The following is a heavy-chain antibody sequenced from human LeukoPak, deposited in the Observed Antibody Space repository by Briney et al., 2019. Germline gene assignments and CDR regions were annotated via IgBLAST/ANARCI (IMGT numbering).Heavy chain of an antibody. CDR1: GYTFTSYG. V-gene: IGHV1-18*01. CDR2: ISAYNGNT. D-gene: IGHD3-22*01. J-gene: IGHJ4*02. CDR3: AREKGRYYYDSSGSDY. Sequence: ASVKVSCKASGYTFTSYGISWVRQAPGQGLEWMGWISAYNGNTNYAQKLQGRVTMTTDTSTSTAYMELRSLRSDDTAVYYCAREKGRYYYDSSGSDYWGQGTLVTVSS.